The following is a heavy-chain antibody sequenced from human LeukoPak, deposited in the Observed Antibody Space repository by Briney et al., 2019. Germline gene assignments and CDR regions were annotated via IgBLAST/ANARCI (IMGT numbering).Heavy chain of an antibody. CDR2: ISGYNGNT. D-gene: IGHD5-12*01. V-gene: IGHV1-18*01. CDR1: GYTFTSHG. CDR3: ARVGYSGYDSGIYWD. Sequence: GASVKVSCKASGYTFTSHGISWVQQAPGQGLEWVGWISGYNGNTNYAQKFQGRVTMTTDTSTSTAYMELRSLRSDDTAVYYCARVGYSGYDSGIYWDWGQGTLVTVSS. J-gene: IGHJ4*02.